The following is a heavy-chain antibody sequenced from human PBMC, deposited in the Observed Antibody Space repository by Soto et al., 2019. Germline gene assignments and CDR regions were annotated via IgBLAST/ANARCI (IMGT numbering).Heavy chain of an antibody. D-gene: IGHD1-1*01. CDR1: GVPFRDVW. Sequence: GGSLRLCWGAGGVPFRDVWMTWVRTAPGKGLEWVGRIKTKPDDGTIDYAAPVRGRFTISRDDSKNTLYLQMTSLTPDDTGVYYCTTSNLGVDFWGPGTLVTVSS. J-gene: IGHJ4*02. CDR3: TTSNLGVDF. CDR2: IKTKPDDGTI. V-gene: IGHV3-15*01.